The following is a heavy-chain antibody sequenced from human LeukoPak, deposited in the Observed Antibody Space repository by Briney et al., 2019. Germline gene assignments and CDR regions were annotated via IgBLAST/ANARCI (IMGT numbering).Heavy chain of an antibody. Sequence: GGSLRLSCAASGFTFSSYAMSWVRQAPGKGLDWVSTIDYSGGSTYYADSVKGRFTISRDNSKNTLYLQMNSLRAEDTAVYYCARGPPFGVVPRFDYWGQGTLVTVSS. J-gene: IGHJ4*02. D-gene: IGHD3-3*01. CDR3: ARGPPFGVVPRFDY. CDR1: GFTFSSYA. CDR2: IDYSGGST. V-gene: IGHV3-23*01.